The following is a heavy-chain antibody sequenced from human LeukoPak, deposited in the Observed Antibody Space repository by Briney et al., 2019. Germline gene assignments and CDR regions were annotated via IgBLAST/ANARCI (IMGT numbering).Heavy chain of an antibody. D-gene: IGHD2-2*01. V-gene: IGHV3-7*04. Sequence: GGSLRLSCAVSGLTTRNSWMSWVRQAPGKGLEWVANVDPDGTDLYYMDSVKGRFTVSRDNDKNSLYLQMHSLRVEDTATYYCVRGSSSFWGQGTLVTV. CDR1: GLTTRNSW. J-gene: IGHJ4*02. CDR3: VRGSSSF. CDR2: VDPDGTDL.